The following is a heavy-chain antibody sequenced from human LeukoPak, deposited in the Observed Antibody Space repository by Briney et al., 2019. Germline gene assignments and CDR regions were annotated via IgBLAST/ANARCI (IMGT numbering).Heavy chain of an antibody. CDR3: AREGNGLLSKDFDY. CDR1: GFTFTDYY. V-gene: IGHV1-2*02. D-gene: IGHD2/OR15-2a*01. J-gene: IGHJ4*02. CDR2: IGPHSSAT. Sequence: ASMKVSCKSSGFTFTDYYIHWVRQAPGQGLEGVGYIGPHSSATSSPQEFQGRVTMTRDTSMSTAYMELTRLTSDDTAVYYCAREGNGLLSKDFDYWGQGTLVTVSS.